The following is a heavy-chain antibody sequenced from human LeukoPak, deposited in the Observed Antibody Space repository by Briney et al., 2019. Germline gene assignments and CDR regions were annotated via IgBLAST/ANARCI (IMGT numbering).Heavy chain of an antibody. CDR3: ARRLNTHYYDR. Sequence: GESLKISCKSSGYSFTSYWIGWVRPMPGKGLEWMGIIHPADSDTRYSPSFQGQVTLSADKSPSTAYLQWSSLKAAETAIYYCARRLNTHYYDRWDQGTLVTVSS. CDR2: IHPADSDT. J-gene: IGHJ4*02. V-gene: IGHV5-51*01. CDR1: GYSFTSYW. D-gene: IGHD3-22*01.